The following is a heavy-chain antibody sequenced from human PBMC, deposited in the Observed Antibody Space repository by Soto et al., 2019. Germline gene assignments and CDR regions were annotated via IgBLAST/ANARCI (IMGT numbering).Heavy chain of an antibody. Sequence: PSETLSLTCSVSGGFISSSSYYWGWIRQPPGKGIEGIGGLYYSGRTYYNRSLTPRVTVSADTSKNRFSMKLNYVTASDTAVYYCASVDHYDISGIMGPGYWGKGT. V-gene: IGHV4-39*01. D-gene: IGHD3-22*01. J-gene: IGHJ4*02. CDR1: GGFISSSSYY. CDR3: ASVDHYDISGIMGPGY. CDR2: LYYSGRT.